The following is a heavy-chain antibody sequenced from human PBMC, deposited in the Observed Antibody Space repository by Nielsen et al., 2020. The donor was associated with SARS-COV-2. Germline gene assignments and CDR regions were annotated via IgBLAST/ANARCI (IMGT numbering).Heavy chain of an antibody. CDR1: GFTFSSLW. CDR2: IFSNGAAA. CDR3: AKDETTSGVNFFHY. D-gene: IGHD7-27*01. V-gene: IGHV3-23*01. Sequence: GGSLRLSCAASGFTFSSLWMSWFRQSPGKGLEWVPGIFSNGAAAWYAESVKGRFTISRDNSKNTLYLQLNSLRAEDTAIYYCAKDETTSGVNFFHYWGQGALVTVSS. J-gene: IGHJ4*02.